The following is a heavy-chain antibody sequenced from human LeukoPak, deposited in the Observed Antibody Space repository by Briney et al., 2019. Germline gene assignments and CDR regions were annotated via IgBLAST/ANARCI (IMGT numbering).Heavy chain of an antibody. CDR2: VYRSGTT. D-gene: IGHD7-27*01. CDR1: GYSISSVYH. V-gene: IGHV4-38-2*02. J-gene: IGHJ4*02. Sequence: SETLSLTCVVYGYSISSVYHWGWIRQPPGKGLEWIGSVYRSGTTYYDPSLKSRVTISVDTSKNQISLKVRSVTAADTAMYYCARENWVFDYWGQGILVTVSS. CDR3: ARENWVFDY.